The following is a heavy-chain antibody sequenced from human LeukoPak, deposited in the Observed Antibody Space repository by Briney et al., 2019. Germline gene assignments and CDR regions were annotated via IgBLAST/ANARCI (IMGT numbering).Heavy chain of an antibody. V-gene: IGHV1-69*05. CDR1: GGTFSSYA. CDR3: ARESDYDILTGYYKRAYYFDY. J-gene: IGHJ4*02. D-gene: IGHD3-9*01. Sequence: ASVKVSCKASGGTFSSYAISWVRQAPGQGLEWMGRIIPIFGTANYAQKFQGRVTITTDESTSTAYMELSSLRSEDTAVYYCARESDYDILTGYYKRAYYFDYWGQGTLVTVSS. CDR2: IIPIFGTA.